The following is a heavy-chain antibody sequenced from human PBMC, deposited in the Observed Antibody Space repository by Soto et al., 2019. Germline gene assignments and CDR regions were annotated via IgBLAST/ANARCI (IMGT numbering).Heavy chain of an antibody. CDR3: ARKLRGVLYYDTRSSTPYNCFDP. D-gene: IGHD3-9*01. Sequence: TLCSPGLSPRASTGVGGYSGSCISQQPGKGLEGMGYIFYSWKTSYNPSLRSRVTKSGHPSKNQFSLKLSSVTAEHTAAYYCARKLRGVLYYDTRSSTPYNCFDPWGQGTLVTVSS. J-gene: IGHJ5*02. CDR2: IFYSWKT. V-gene: IGHV4-31*02. CDR1: RASTGVGGYS.